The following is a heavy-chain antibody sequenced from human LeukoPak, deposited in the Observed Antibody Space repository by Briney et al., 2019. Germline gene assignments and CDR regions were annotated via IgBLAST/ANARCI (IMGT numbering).Heavy chain of an antibody. CDR3: AKDLQQLVRGDFDY. J-gene: IGHJ4*02. CDR1: GFTFNDYA. V-gene: IGHV3-9*01. CDR2: ISWNSGTI. D-gene: IGHD6-13*01. Sequence: GGSLRLSCAASGFTFNDYAMHRVRQAPGKGLEWVSGISWNSGTIVYADSVKGRFTISRDNAKNSLFLKMNSLRAEDTALYYCAKDLQQLVRGDFDYWGQGTLVTVSS.